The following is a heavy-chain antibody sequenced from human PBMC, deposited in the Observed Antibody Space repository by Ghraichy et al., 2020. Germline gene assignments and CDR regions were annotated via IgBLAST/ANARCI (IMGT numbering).Heavy chain of an antibody. D-gene: IGHD3-16*01. CDR3: ARDRRHWFGMDV. J-gene: IGHJ6*02. CDR2: INWNGERR. Sequence: GESLNISCGVSGFTFDDHAMSWARQGPGKGLEWVAGINWNGERRGYAESVKGRFTIVRDNAKSSLHLEMNSLRPDDTALYFCARDRRHWFGMDVWGQGTAVIVSS. V-gene: IGHV3-20*04. CDR1: GFTFDDHA.